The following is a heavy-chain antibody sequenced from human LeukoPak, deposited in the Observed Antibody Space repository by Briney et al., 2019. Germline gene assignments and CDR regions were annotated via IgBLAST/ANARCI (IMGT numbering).Heavy chain of an antibody. CDR3: AREGVYYYDSSGSGGYYFDY. D-gene: IGHD3-22*01. J-gene: IGHJ4*02. CDR2: ISYDGSNK. Sequence: PGRSLRLSCTASGFTFNNYGMHWVRQAPGKGLEWVALISYDGSNKYYANSVKGRFTISRDNSKNTLYLQMNSLRAEDTAVYYCAREGVYYYDSSGSGGYYFDYWGQGTLVTVSS. CDR1: GFTFNNYG. V-gene: IGHV3-33*08.